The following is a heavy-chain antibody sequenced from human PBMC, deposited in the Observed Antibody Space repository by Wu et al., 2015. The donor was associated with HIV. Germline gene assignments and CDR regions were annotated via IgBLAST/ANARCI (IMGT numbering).Heavy chain of an antibody. J-gene: IGHJ6*01. V-gene: IGHV1-46*01. CDR3: ARGEAAAGTSYYYYYGMDV. D-gene: IGHD6-13*01. Sequence: QVQLVQSGAEVKKPGASVKVSCKASGYTFTSYYMHWVRQAPGQGLEWMGIINPSGGSTSYAQKFQGRVTMTRDTSTSTVYMELSSLRSEDTAVYYCARGEAAAGTSYYYYYGMDVWGPRDHGHRLL. CDR1: GYTFTSYY. CDR2: INPSGGST.